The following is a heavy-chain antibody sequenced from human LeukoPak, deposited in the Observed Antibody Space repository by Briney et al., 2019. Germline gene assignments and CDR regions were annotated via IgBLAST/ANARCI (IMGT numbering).Heavy chain of an antibody. CDR3: ARGPMTVTTWDWYFDL. V-gene: IGHV1-69*01. D-gene: IGHD4-11*01. Sequence: GSSVKVSCKASGGTFSSYAISWVRQAPGQGLEWMGGIIPIFGTANYAQKFQGRVTITADESTSTAYMELSSLRSEDTAVYYCARGPMTVTTWDWYFDLWGRGTLVTVSS. J-gene: IGHJ2*01. CDR2: IIPIFGTA. CDR1: GGTFSSYA.